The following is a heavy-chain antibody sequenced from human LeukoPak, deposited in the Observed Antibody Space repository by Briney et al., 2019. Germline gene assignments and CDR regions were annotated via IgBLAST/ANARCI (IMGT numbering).Heavy chain of an antibody. D-gene: IGHD1-26*01. CDR2: IYSGGST. V-gene: IGHV3-53*01. CDR3: ARYSGSYSALDY. CDR1: GFTFSSYS. J-gene: IGHJ4*02. Sequence: GGSLRLSCAASGFTFSSYSMNWVRQAPGKGLEWVSVIYSGGSTYYADSVKGRFTISRDNSKNTLYLQMNSLRAEDTAVYYCARYSGSYSALDYWGQGTLVTVSS.